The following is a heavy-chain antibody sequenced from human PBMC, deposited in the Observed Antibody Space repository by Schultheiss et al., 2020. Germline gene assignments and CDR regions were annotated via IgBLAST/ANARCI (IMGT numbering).Heavy chain of an antibody. V-gene: IGHV1-18*01. CDR3: ARSMGGSSSHHDY. CDR1: GYTFTSYG. CDR2: IVVGSGNT. J-gene: IGHJ4*02. D-gene: IGHD1-26*01. Sequence: ASVKVSCKASGYTFTSYGISWVRQARGQRLEWIGWIVVGSGNTNYAQKLQGRVTMTRDTSISTAYMELSSLTSEDTAIFYCARSMGGSSSHHDYWGQGTLVTVSS.